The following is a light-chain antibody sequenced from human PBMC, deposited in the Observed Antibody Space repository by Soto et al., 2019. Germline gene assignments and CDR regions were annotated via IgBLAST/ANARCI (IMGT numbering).Light chain of an antibody. J-gene: IGKJ1*01. Sequence: DIQMTQSPSSLSASVGDRVTITCRASQGIRNELGWYQQKPGKAPKRLIYDASILQDGVPSRFSGSGFGTEFTLTISSLQPEDFATYSCLQHYSYPWTFGQGTKVEVK. CDR2: DAS. V-gene: IGKV1-17*01. CDR3: LQHYSYPWT. CDR1: QGIRNE.